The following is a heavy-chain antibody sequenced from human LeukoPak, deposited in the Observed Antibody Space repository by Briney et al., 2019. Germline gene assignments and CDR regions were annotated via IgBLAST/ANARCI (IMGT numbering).Heavy chain of an antibody. CDR1: GGSIRSYH. CDR3: ARHGYGATRDY. CDR2: IHYSGST. V-gene: IGHV4-59*01. Sequence: SETLSLTCTVSGGSIRSYHWSWIRQAPRKGLEWIGYIHYSGSTNYNPSLRSGVTISVDTSKNQFSLKMSSVTAAVTAVYYCARHGYGATRDYWGQGTLVTVSS. J-gene: IGHJ4*02. D-gene: IGHD4-17*01.